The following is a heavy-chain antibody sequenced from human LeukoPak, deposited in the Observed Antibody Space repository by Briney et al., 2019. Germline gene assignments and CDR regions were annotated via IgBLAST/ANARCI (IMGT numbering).Heavy chain of an antibody. CDR3: AKATGYLL. Sequence: PGRSLRLSCAASGFTFSNYGMSWVRQAPGKGLEWVSGINNSGGSTYYADSVKGRFTISRDNSENTLFLRMNSLRAEDTAVYYCAKATGYLLWGQGTLVIVSS. CDR1: GFTFSNYG. CDR2: INNSGGST. J-gene: IGHJ4*02. D-gene: IGHD1-14*01. V-gene: IGHV3-23*01.